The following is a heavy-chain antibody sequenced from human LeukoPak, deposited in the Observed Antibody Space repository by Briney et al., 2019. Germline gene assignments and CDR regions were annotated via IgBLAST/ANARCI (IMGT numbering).Heavy chain of an antibody. V-gene: IGHV4-59*01. D-gene: IGHD3-16*01. CDR1: GGPITTYY. J-gene: IGHJ5*02. Sequence: SETLSLTCTVSGGPITTYYLSWIRQPPGKGLEWIGYIYYSGSTNYNPSLKSRVTISVDTSKNQFSLKLSSVTAADTAVYYCARDGGGFRFDPWGQGTLVTVSS. CDR2: IYYSGST. CDR3: ARDGGGFRFDP.